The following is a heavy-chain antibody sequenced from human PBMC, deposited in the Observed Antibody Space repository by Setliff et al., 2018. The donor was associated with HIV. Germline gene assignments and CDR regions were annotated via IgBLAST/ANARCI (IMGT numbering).Heavy chain of an antibody. D-gene: IGHD1-7*01. Sequence: SVKVSCKASGYTFTSYGISWVRQAPGQGLEWMGWISAYNGNTNYAQKFQGRVTMTRDTSTSTAYMELRSLRSDDTAVYYCAGVWYWNYDLGYWGQGTLVTVSS. J-gene: IGHJ4*02. V-gene: IGHV1-18*01. CDR2: ISAYNGNT. CDR1: GYTFTSYG. CDR3: AGVWYWNYDLGY.